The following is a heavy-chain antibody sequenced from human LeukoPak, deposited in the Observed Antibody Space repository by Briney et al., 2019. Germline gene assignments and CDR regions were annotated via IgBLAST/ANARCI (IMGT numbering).Heavy chain of an antibody. D-gene: IGHD2-15*01. J-gene: IGHJ4*02. CDR2: ISAYNGNT. Sequence: ASVKVSCKASGYTFTSYGISWVRQAPGQGLEGMGWISAYNGNTNYAQKLQGRVTMTTDTSTSTAYMELRSLRSDDTAVYYCARDGGFYCSGGSCYEGPARAFDYWGQGTLVTVSS. V-gene: IGHV1-18*01. CDR1: GYTFTSYG. CDR3: ARDGGFYCSGGSCYEGPARAFDY.